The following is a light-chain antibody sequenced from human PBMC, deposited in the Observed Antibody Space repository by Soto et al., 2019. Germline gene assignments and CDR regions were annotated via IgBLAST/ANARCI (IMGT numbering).Light chain of an antibody. V-gene: IGLV2-8*01. J-gene: IGLJ2*01. Sequence: QSALTQPPSASGSPGQSVTISCTGTSSDVGGYEYVSWYQQHPGKAPKLIIYEVTKRPSGVPDRFSGSKSGNTASLTVSGLQAEDEADYYCNSYAGWDNFVFGGGTKVTVL. CDR1: SSDVGGYEY. CDR3: NSYAGWDNFV. CDR2: EVT.